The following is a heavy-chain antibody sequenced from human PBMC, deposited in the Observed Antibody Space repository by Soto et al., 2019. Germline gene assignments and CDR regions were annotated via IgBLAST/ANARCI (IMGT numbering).Heavy chain of an antibody. V-gene: IGHV4-34*01. CDR2: INHSGST. J-gene: IGHJ6*02. Sequence: NPSETLSLTCAVYGGSFSGYYWSWIRQPPGKGLEWIGEINHSGSTNYNPSLKSRVTISVDTSKNQFSLKLSSVTAADTAVYYCARGEIAAAGTNYYYYGMDVWGQGTTVTVSS. CDR3: ARGEIAAAGTNYYYYGMDV. CDR1: GGSFSGYY. D-gene: IGHD6-13*01.